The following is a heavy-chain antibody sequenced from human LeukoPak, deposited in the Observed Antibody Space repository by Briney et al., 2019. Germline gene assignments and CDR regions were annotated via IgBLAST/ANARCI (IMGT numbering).Heavy chain of an antibody. CDR2: ISYDGSNK. CDR1: GFTFSSYA. J-gene: IGHJ4*02. Sequence: GGSLRLSCAASGFTFSSYAMHWVRQAPGKGLEWVAVISYDGSNKYYADSVKGRFTISRDNSKNTLYLQMNSLRAEDTPVYYCARTGGSTVNFDYWGQGTLVTVSS. CDR3: ARTGGSTVNFDY. V-gene: IGHV3-30*01. D-gene: IGHD2-15*01.